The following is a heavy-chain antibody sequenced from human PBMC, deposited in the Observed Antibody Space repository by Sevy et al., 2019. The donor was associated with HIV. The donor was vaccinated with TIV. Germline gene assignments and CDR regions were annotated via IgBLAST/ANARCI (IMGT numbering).Heavy chain of an antibody. Sequence: ASVKVSCKASGYTFTSYGISWVRQAPGQGLEWMGWISAYNGNTNYAQMLQGRVTMTTDTSTSTAYMELRSLRSDDTAVYYCARDITIFGVVSFDPWGQGTLVTVSS. D-gene: IGHD3-3*01. CDR1: GYTFTSYG. V-gene: IGHV1-18*01. J-gene: IGHJ5*02. CDR3: ARDITIFGVVSFDP. CDR2: ISAYNGNT.